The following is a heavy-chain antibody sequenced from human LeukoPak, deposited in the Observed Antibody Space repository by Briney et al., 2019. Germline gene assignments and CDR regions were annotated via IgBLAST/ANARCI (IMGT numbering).Heavy chain of an antibody. D-gene: IGHD6-19*01. CDR3: ATDRPGGGWSFDY. CDR2: IWYDGSNK. Sequence: GGSLRLSCGASGFIFSTYAMQWVGQAPGKGLEWVTFIWYDGSNKYYADSVKGRFIISRDNSKNTLYLQMNSLRPEDTAVYYCATDRPGGGWSFDYWGQGTLVIVSS. J-gene: IGHJ4*02. CDR1: GFIFSTYA. V-gene: IGHV3-30*02.